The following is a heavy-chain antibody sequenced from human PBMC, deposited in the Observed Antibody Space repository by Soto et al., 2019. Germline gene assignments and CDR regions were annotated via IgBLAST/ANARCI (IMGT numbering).Heavy chain of an antibody. V-gene: IGHV4-59*01. CDR1: GGSISNYY. J-gene: IGHJ5*02. Sequence: QVQLQESGPGLVKPSETLSLTCTVSGGSISNYYWSWIRQPPGKGLEWIGYSYYSGSTTYNPSIKNSVPISVDTSKNQYSLTLSSVTDADTAVYYCERDWGMYTTNPWGQGTLVTVSS. CDR2: SYYSGST. CDR3: ERDWGMYTTNP. D-gene: IGHD3-16*01.